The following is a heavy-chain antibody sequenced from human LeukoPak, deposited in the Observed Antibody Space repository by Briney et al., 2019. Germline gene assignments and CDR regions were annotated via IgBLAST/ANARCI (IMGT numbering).Heavy chain of an antibody. CDR2: IYNGGGT. V-gene: IGHV3-53*01. CDR1: GFTVSSNY. CDR3: AKGTGRLWFGESRAFDI. D-gene: IGHD3-10*01. J-gene: IGHJ3*02. Sequence: GGSLRLSCAASGFTVSSNYMSWVRQAPGKGLEWVSVIYNGGGTDYADSVKGRFTISRDNSKNTLYLQMNSLRAEDTAVYYCAKGTGRLWFGESRAFDIWGQGTMVTVSS.